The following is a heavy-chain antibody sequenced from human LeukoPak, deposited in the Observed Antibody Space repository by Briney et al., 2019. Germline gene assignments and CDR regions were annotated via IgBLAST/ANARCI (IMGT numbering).Heavy chain of an antibody. CDR3: ARGLKDSSGYYFDY. V-gene: IGHV1-8*01. D-gene: IGHD3-22*01. Sequence: ASVKVSCKASGYTFTSYDINWVRQATGQGLEWMGWMNPNSGNTGYAQKFQGRVTMTRNTSISTAYMELSSLRSEDTAVYYCARGLKDSSGYYFDYWGQGTLVTVSS. CDR1: GYTFTSYD. CDR2: MNPNSGNT. J-gene: IGHJ4*02.